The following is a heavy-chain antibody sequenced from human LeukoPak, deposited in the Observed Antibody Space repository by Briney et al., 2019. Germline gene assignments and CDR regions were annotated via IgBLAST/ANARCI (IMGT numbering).Heavy chain of an antibody. CDR2: IRSSSSYI. V-gene: IGHV3-21*01. Sequence: GRSLRLSCAASGFTFSSYSMNWVRQPPGKGLEWVSSIRSSSSYIYYADSVKGRFTIYRDNAKNTLYMQMNSLRAEDTAVYYCARNYYDSSGYYQYFQHWGQGTLVTVSS. D-gene: IGHD3-22*01. CDR3: ARNYYDSSGYYQYFQH. CDR1: GFTFSSYS. J-gene: IGHJ1*01.